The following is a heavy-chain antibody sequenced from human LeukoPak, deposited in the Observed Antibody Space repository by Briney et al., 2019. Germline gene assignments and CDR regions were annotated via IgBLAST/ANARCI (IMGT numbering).Heavy chain of an antibody. Sequence: SQTLSLTCTVSGGSISSGGYYWSWIRQHPGKGLEWIGYIYYSGSTNYNPSLKSRVTISVDTSKNQFSLKLSSVTAADTAVYYCASRPGYSSSWYGSWGQGTLVTVSS. V-gene: IGHV4-31*03. CDR2: IYYSGST. D-gene: IGHD6-13*01. CDR1: GGSISSGGYY. CDR3: ASRPGYSSSWYGS. J-gene: IGHJ4*02.